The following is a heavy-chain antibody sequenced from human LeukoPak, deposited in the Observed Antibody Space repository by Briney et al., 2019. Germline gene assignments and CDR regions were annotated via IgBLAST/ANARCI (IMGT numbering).Heavy chain of an antibody. CDR2: IIPMLGMS. CDR1: GGTFVSFT. CDR3: ARDLGYCAGASCPRWGYGFGI. Sequence: SVKVSCKASGGTFVSFTISWVRQAPGQGLEWMGRIIPMLGMSNYTQKFQDRVTITADKSTSTAYMELSGLRSEDTAVYYCARDLGYCAGASCPRWGYGFGIWGQGTKVIVSS. D-gene: IGHD2-8*02. V-gene: IGHV1-69*04. J-gene: IGHJ3*02.